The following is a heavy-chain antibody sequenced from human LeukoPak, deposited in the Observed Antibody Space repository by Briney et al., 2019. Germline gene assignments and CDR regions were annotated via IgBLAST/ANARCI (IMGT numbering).Heavy chain of an antibody. J-gene: IGHJ5*02. CDR1: GYTFTSYD. CDR2: MNPNSGNT. Sequence: ASVKVSCKASGYTFTSYDINWVRQATGQGLEWMGWMNPNSGNTGYAQKFQGRVTMTRDTSISTAYMELSRLRSDDTAVYYCARDRRTAVVITTSWFDPWGQGTLVTVSS. CDR3: ARDRRTAVVITTSWFDP. V-gene: IGHV1-8*02. D-gene: IGHD3-22*01.